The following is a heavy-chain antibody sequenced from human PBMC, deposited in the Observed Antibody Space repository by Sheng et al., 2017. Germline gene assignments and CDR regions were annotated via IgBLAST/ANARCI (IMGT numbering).Heavy chain of an antibody. CDR1: GFTFSTYA. CDR3: AKGLGTSGYHDY. V-gene: IGHV3-23*04. Sequence: VQLVQSGGGVVQPGRSLRLSCAASGFTFSTYAMHWVRQAPGKGLEWVSGIRAGGDIAYYADSVKGRFTISRDNSENTLYLQLNSLRVEDTAVYYCAKGLGTSGYHDYWGQGTLVTVSS. D-gene: IGHD3-22*01. J-gene: IGHJ4*02. CDR2: IRAGGDIA.